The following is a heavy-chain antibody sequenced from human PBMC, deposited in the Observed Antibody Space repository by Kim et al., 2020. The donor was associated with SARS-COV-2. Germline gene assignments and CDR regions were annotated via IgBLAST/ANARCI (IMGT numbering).Heavy chain of an antibody. CDR2: INHSGST. Sequence: SETLSLTCAVYGGSFSGYYWSWIRQPPGKGLEWIGEINHSGSTNYNPSLKSRVTISVDTSKNQFSLKLSSVTAADTAVYYCARGPARRSFDYWGQGTLVT. J-gene: IGHJ4*02. CDR1: GGSFSGYY. CDR3: ARGPARRSFDY. V-gene: IGHV4-34*01.